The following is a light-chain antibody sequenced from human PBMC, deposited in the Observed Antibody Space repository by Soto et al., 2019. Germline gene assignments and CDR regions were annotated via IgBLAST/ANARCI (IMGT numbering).Light chain of an antibody. CDR1: QSINNW. J-gene: IGKJ1*01. CDR2: QAS. V-gene: IGKV1-5*03. CDR3: QQYNRT. Sequence: DIQMTQYPSTLSASVGDSFTITCRASQSINNWLAWYQQKPGKAPKLLIYQASSLESGVPSRFTGSGSGTELTLTISSLQPDDFASYYCQQYNRTFGQGTKVDIK.